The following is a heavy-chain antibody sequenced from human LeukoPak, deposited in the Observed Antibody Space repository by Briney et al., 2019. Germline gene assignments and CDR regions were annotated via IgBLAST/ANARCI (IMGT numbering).Heavy chain of an antibody. CDR3: AKVMRDYYDSSGFRCPLDY. V-gene: IGHV3-30*02. J-gene: IGHJ4*02. Sequence: GGSLRLSCAGSGFTFSSYGMHWVRQAPGKGLEWVAFIRYDGSNKYYADSVKGRFTISRDNSKNTLYLQMNSLRAEDTAVYYCAKVMRDYYDSSGFRCPLDYWGQGTLVTVSS. D-gene: IGHD3-22*01. CDR2: IRYDGSNK. CDR1: GFTFSSYG.